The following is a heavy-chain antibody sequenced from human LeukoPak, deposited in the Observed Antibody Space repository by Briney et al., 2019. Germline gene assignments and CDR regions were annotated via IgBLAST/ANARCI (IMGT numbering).Heavy chain of an antibody. V-gene: IGHV3-7*01. CDR3: ARDGDYLMPPFDY. D-gene: IGHD4-17*01. CDR1: GFTFTRYW. J-gene: IGHJ4*02. CDR2: IKQDGSET. Sequence: GGSLRLSCAASGFTFTRYWMSWVRQAPGRGLEWVANIKQDGSETHYVDSVKGRFTISRDNARNLVYLQTNSLRDDDTAVYYCARDGDYLMPPFDYWGQGILVIVSS.